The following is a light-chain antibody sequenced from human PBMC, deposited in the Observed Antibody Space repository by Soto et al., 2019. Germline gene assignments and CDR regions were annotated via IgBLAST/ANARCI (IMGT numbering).Light chain of an antibody. CDR2: EGS. Sequence: QSALTQPASASGSPGQSITISCTGTSSDVGSYNLVSWYQQHPGKAPKLMIYEGSKRPSGVSNRFSDSKSGNTASLTSSGLEAEDEDDYYCCSYAGSVVFGGGTKLTVL. CDR3: CSYAGSVV. J-gene: IGLJ2*01. CDR1: SSDVGSYNL. V-gene: IGLV2-23*01.